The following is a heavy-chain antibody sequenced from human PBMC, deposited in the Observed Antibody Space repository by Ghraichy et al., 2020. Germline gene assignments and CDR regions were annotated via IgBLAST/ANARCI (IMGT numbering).Heavy chain of an antibody. CDR2: IYYSGST. D-gene: IGHD1-26*01. CDR1: GGSVSSGSYY. V-gene: IGHV4-61*01. J-gene: IGHJ3*02. Sequence: SETLSLTCTVSGGSVSSGSYYWSWIRQPPGKGLEWIGYIYYSGSTNYNPSLKGRVTISVDTSKNQFSLKLSSVTAADTAVYYCARDLIVGATDIWGQGTMVTVSS. CDR3: ARDLIVGATDI.